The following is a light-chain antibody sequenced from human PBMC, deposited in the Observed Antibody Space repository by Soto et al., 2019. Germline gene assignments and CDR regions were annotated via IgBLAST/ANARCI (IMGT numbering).Light chain of an antibody. CDR2: DAS. CDR1: QSISVW. CDR3: QQYNSYSPLT. Sequence: DIQMTQSPSTLSASVGDRVTITCRASQSISVWLAWYQQKAGKAPNLLIYDASSLESGVPSRFSGSGSGTEFTLTISSLQPDDFATYYCQQYNSYSPLTFGGGTKVDIK. J-gene: IGKJ4*01. V-gene: IGKV1-5*01.